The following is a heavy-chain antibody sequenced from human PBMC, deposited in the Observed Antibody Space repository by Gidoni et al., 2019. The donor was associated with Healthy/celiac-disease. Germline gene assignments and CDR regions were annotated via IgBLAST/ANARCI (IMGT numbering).Heavy chain of an antibody. CDR1: GGTFSSYA. CDR3: AMAGYGGNSGGHLFDY. CDR2: LTPIFGTA. J-gene: IGHJ4*02. Sequence: QVQLVQSGAEVTKPGSSVKVSCKASGGTFSSYAISWVRQGPGQGLEWMGGLTPIFGTANYEQKFQGRVTITADESTSTAYMELSSLRSEDTAVYYCAMAGYGGNSGGHLFDYWGQGTLVTVSS. D-gene: IGHD2-21*02. V-gene: IGHV1-69*01.